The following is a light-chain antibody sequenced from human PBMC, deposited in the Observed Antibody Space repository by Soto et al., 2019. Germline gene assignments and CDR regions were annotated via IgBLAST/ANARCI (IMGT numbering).Light chain of an antibody. CDR1: QSVDSSF. Sequence: EIVLTQSPGSLSLSPGERGTLSCRASQSVDSSFFAWYQQKPDQAPRLLIYGASNRATGIPDRFSGSGSGTDFTLTISRLEPEDFAVYYCQQYVSSGTVGQGTKVEI. CDR2: GAS. CDR3: QQYVSSGT. J-gene: IGKJ1*01. V-gene: IGKV3-20*01.